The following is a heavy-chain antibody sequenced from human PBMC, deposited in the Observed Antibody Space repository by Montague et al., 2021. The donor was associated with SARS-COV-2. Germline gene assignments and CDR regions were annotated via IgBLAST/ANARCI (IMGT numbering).Heavy chain of an antibody. CDR1: GGSISSNY. V-gene: IGHV4-59*01. D-gene: IGHD6-19*01. J-gene: IGHJ5*02. CDR3: ARERQYNLFDA. Sequence: SETLSLTCTVSGGSISSNYWSWIRQPPGKGLEWIGYIYHRGSTIYNPSLKSRITISVDTSKNQFSLKVSSVTAADTAVYYCARERQYNLFDAWGPGKLVTVSS. CDR2: IYHRGST.